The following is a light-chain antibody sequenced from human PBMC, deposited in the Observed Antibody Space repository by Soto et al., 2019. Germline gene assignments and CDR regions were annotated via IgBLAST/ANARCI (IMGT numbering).Light chain of an antibody. Sequence: EIVLTQSPGTLYLSPGERATLSCRASQRVSSGHLAWYQQKPGQAPRLLFYGISSRATGTPERFSGSGSGTDFPLTISRLEHEDSAVYSCQYYDYPPTFGQGTKLEIK. J-gene: IGKJ5*01. CDR1: QRVSSGH. CDR2: GIS. V-gene: IGKV3-20*01. CDR3: QYYDYPPT.